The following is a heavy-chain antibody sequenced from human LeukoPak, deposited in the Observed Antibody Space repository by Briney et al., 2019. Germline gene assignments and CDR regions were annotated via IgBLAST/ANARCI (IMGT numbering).Heavy chain of an antibody. J-gene: IGHJ4*02. D-gene: IGHD6-13*01. CDR2: IKSKTDGGTT. V-gene: IGHV3-15*01. CDR1: GFTYSNAW. Sequence: GGSLRLSCAASGFTYSNAWMSWVRQAPGKGLEWVGRIKSKTDGGTTDYAAPVKGRFTISRDDSKNTLYLQMNSLKTEDTAVYYCTTELRQLGFDYWGQGTLVTASS. CDR3: TTELRQLGFDY.